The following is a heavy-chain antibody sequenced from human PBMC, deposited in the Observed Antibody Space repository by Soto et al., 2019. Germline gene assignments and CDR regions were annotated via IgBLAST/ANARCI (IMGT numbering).Heavy chain of an antibody. J-gene: IGHJ4*02. V-gene: IGHV4-4*02. CDR1: GASISSTSSGDW. CDR3: AKMVGATLVAY. D-gene: IGHD1-26*01. CDR2: IHHSGST. Sequence: QVQLQESGPGLVKPSGTLSLTCTVSGASISSTSSGDWWSWVRQPPGKGLEWIGEIHHSGSTNYNPSLKSRVTMSVDKSKNQFSLRLSSVTAADTAVYYCAKMVGATLVAYWGQGTLVTVSS.